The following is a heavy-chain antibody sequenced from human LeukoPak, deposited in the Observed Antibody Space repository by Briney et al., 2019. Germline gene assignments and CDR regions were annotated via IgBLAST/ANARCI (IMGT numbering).Heavy chain of an antibody. CDR2: INHSGST. J-gene: IGHJ6*02. CDR3: ARVPAAIVYYYYGMDV. Sequence: SETLSLTCAVYGGSFSGYYRSWIRQPPGKGLEWIGEINHSGSTNYNPSLKSRVTISVDTSKNQFSLKLSSVTAADTAVYYCARVPAAIVYYYYGMDVWGQGTTVTVSS. CDR1: GGSFSGYY. D-gene: IGHD2-2*02. V-gene: IGHV4-34*01.